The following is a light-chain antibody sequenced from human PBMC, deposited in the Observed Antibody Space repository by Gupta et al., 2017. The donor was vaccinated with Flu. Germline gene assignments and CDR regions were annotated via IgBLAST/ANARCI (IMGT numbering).Light chain of an antibody. V-gene: IGKV1-39*01. Sequence: DIQMTQSLSSVSASVRDRVTITCRASQRIGTYVKWYEHKAGGALKLLNHAASSLNSGVLSRFSGSGSGTDFTLTISSVQPEDFASYYYQQTWSTGARNFGGGTKVEIK. CDR1: QRIGTY. J-gene: IGKJ4*01. CDR2: AAS. CDR3: QQTWSTGARN.